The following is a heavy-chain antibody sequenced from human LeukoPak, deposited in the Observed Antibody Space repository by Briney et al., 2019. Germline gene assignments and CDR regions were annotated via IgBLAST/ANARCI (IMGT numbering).Heavy chain of an antibody. CDR3: AREGAYSGSYFDY. J-gene: IGHJ4*02. Sequence: GGSLRLSCAASGFTFSSYSINWVRQAPGKGLEWASSISSSSSYIYYADSVKGRFTISRDNAKNSLYLQMNSLRAEDTAVYYCAREGAYSGSYFDYWGQGTLVTVSS. V-gene: IGHV3-21*01. CDR1: GFTFSSYS. CDR2: ISSSSSYI. D-gene: IGHD1-26*01.